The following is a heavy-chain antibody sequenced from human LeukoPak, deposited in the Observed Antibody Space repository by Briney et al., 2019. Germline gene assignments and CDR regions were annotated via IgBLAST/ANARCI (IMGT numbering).Heavy chain of an antibody. CDR2: IWYDGSNK. Sequence: GGSLRLSCAASGFTFSSYGMHWVRQAPGKGLEWVAVIWYDGSNKYYADSVKGRFTISRENSKNTLYLQMNSLRAEDTAVYYCARAFDYYDSSGSPPDYWGQGTLVTVSS. V-gene: IGHV3-33*01. J-gene: IGHJ4*02. CDR3: ARAFDYYDSSGSPPDY. D-gene: IGHD3-22*01. CDR1: GFTFSSYG.